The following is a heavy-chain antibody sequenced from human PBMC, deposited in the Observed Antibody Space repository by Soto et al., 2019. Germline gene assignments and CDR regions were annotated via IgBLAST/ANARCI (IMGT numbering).Heavy chain of an antibody. Sequence: PGRSLRLSCAASGFTCSSYAMGLVRQGPGKGLEWVAVVSIGGSTHYADSVRGRFTISRDNSKNTLSLQMNRLTAEDTAVYFCAKRRGGGGNFEYWGEGALVTVFS. CDR1: GFTCSSYA. J-gene: IGHJ4*02. CDR2: VSIGGST. CDR3: AKRRGGGGNFEY. D-gene: IGHD2-15*01. V-gene: IGHV3-23*01.